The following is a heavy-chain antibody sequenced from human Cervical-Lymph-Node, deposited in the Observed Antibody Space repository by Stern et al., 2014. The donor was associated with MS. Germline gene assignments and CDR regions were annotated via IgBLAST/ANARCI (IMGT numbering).Heavy chain of an antibody. J-gene: IGHJ4*02. CDR3: ARIPRGYSYDQYYFDY. D-gene: IGHD5-18*01. CDR1: GLTFSNHY. V-gene: IGHV3-11*06. Sequence: VQLVESGGGLVKPGGSLRLSCAASGLTFSNHYMSWIRQAPGKGLDWLSYITRSSTYANFADSVKGRFTISRDNAKNSLYLQMNSLRGEDTAVYYCARIPRGYSYDQYYFDYWGQGTLVTVSS. CDR2: ITRSSTYA.